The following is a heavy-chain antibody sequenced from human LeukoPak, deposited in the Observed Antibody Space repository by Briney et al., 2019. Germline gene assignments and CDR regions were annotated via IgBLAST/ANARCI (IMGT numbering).Heavy chain of an antibody. D-gene: IGHD3-16*01. V-gene: IGHV4-34*01. CDR2: INHSGST. J-gene: IGHJ3*02. Sequence: PSETLSLTCAVYGGSFSGYYWSWIRQPPGKGLEWIGEINHSGSTNYNPSLKSRVTISVDTSKNQFSLRLSSVTAADTAVYYCARDFQSYDYVWGTYIDAFDIWGQGTVVTVSS. CDR1: GGSFSGYY. CDR3: ARDFQSYDYVWGTYIDAFDI.